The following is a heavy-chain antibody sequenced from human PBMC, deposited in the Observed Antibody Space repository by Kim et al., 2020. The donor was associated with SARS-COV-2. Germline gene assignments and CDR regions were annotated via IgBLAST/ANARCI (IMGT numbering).Heavy chain of an antibody. V-gene: IGHV3-30*18. J-gene: IGHJ4*02. CDR2: ISYDGSNK. Sequence: YGMHWVRQAPGKGLEWVAVISYDGSNKYYADSVKGRFTISRDNSKNTLYLQMNSLRAEDTAVYYCAKDHQFTYYYDSSGYHPLDYWGQGTLAT. D-gene: IGHD3-22*01. CDR3: AKDHQFTYYYDSSGYHPLDY. CDR1: YG.